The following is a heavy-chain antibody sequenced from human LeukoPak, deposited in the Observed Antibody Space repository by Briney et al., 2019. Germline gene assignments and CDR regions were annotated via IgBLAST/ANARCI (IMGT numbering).Heavy chain of an antibody. CDR1: GGSISSYY. CDR2: IYYSGST. CDR3: SRGADSSGYYSIFYFDY. V-gene: IGHV4-59*01. Sequence: PSETLSLTCTVSGGSISSYYWNWIRQPPGKGLEWIGYIYYSGSTNYNPSLKSRVTISVDTSKNQFSLKLSSVTAADTAVYYCSRGADSSGYYSIFYFDYWGQGTLVTVSS. J-gene: IGHJ4*02. D-gene: IGHD3-22*01.